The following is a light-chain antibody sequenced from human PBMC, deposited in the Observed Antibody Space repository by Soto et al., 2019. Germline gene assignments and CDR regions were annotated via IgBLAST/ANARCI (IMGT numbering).Light chain of an antibody. Sequence: DIQMTQSPSSLSASVGDRVTITCRARQGLIDALGWYQQKPGIAPMCLIYAASSLQSGVPSMFSGSGYVTEFPLTISNLQPEDFATSSCQPDKSYPLTFGQGTKVE. CDR2: AAS. V-gene: IGKV1-17*02. CDR3: QPDKSYPLT. CDR1: QGLIDA. J-gene: IGKJ1*01.